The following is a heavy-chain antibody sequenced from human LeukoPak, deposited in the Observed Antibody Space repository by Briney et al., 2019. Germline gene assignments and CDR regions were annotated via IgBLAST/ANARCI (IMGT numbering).Heavy chain of an antibody. CDR2: ISGGGTST. CDR3: AKVRSGSANWALRIFDN. CDR1: GFIFSSYA. J-gene: IGHJ4*02. Sequence: PGGSLRLSCAGSGFIFSSYAMSWVRQAPGKGLEWVSVISGGGTSTYYADSVKGRFTISRDNSKNTLYLQMNSLRAEDTAVYYCAKVRSGSANWALRIFDNWGQGTLVTVSS. D-gene: IGHD1-1*01. V-gene: IGHV3-23*01.